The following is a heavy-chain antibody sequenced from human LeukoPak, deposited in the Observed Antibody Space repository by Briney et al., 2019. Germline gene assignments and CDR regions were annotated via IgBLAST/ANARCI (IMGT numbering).Heavy chain of an antibody. Sequence: SETLSLTCAVSGGSISSGGYSWSWIRQPPGKGLEWIGYIYHSGSTYHNPSLKSRVTISVDRSKNQLSLKLSPVTAADTAVYYCARDICRTSCYVGWFDPWGQGTLVTVSS. J-gene: IGHJ5*02. CDR1: GGSISSGGYS. D-gene: IGHD2-2*01. V-gene: IGHV4-30-2*01. CDR2: IYHSGST. CDR3: ARDICRTSCYVGWFDP.